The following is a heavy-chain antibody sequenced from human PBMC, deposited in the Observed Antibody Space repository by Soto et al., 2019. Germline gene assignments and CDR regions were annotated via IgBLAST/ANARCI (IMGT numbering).Heavy chain of an antibody. D-gene: IGHD3-10*01. V-gene: IGHV1-69*02. CDR3: AKRDYGSGSYLSYYGMDV. CDR2: IIPILGIA. J-gene: IGHJ6*02. CDR1: GGTFSSYT. Sequence: SVKVSCKASGGTFSSYTISWVRQAPGQGLEWMGRIIPILGIANYAQKFQGRVTITADKSTSTAYMELSSLISEDTAVYYCAKRDYGSGSYLSYYGMDVWGQGTTVTVSS.